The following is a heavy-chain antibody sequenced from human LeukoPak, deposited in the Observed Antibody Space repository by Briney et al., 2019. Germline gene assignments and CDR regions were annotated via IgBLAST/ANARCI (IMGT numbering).Heavy chain of an antibody. CDR3: AKDSYDNRETAMVPTY. CDR2: ISGSGGRT. J-gene: IGHJ4*02. V-gene: IGHV3-23*01. D-gene: IGHD5-18*01. Sequence: GGSLRLSCAASGFTLSSYAMSWVRQAPGKGLEWVSAISGSGGRTYYADSVKGRFTISRDNSKNTLYLQMNSLRAEDTAVYYCAKDSYDNRETAMVPTYWGQGTLVTVSS. CDR1: GFTLSSYA.